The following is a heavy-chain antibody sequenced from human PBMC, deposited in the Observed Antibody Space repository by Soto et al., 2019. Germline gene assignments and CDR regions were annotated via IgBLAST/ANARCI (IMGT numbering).Heavy chain of an antibody. V-gene: IGHV3-33*01. J-gene: IGHJ4*02. CDR3: ARDDSDSATLKWELHFDY. Sequence: GGSLRLSCAASGFTFSSYGMHWVRQAPGKGLEWVAVIWYDGSNKYYADSVKGRFTISRDNSKNTLYLQMNSLRAEDTAVYYCARDDSDSATLKWELHFDYWGQGTLVTVSS. CDR1: GFTFSSYG. D-gene: IGHD1-26*01. CDR2: IWYDGSNK.